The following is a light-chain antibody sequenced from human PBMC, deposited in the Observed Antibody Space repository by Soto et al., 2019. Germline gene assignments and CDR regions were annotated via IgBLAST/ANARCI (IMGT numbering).Light chain of an antibody. Sequence: QSALTQPASVSGSPGQSITISCSGTSNEVGSFNLVSWYQQHPGKVPKLMIYEATKRPSGVSNRFSGSKSGNTASMTISGLQAEDQADYYCCSYARSSTVVFGGGTKLTVL. J-gene: IGLJ2*01. V-gene: IGLV2-23*01. CDR2: EAT. CDR3: CSYARSSTVV. CDR1: SNEVGSFNL.